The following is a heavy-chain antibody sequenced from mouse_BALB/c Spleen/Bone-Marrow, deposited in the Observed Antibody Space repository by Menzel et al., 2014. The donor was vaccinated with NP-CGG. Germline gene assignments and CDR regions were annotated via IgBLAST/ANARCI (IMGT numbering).Heavy chain of an antibody. CDR1: GYSFTGYN. V-gene: IGHV1-39*01. Sequence: EVKVVKSGPELEKPGASVKISCKASGYSFTGYNMNWVKQSNGKSLEWIGNIDPYYGGTSYNQKFKGKATLTVDKSSSTAYMQRKSLTSEDSAVYFFARLDGGGYWGQGTTLTVSS. D-gene: IGHD1-1*01. CDR3: ARLDGGGY. CDR2: IDPYYGGT. J-gene: IGHJ2*01.